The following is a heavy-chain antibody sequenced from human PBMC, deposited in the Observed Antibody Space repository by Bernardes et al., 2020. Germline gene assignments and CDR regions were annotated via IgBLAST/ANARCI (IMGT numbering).Heavy chain of an antibody. D-gene: IGHD3-10*01. Sequence: GGSLRLSCAASGFTFSSYWMSWVRQAPGKGLEWVANIKQDGSEKYYVDSVKGRFTISRDNAKNSLYLQMNSLRAEDTAVYYCAREFRVEDWLITMVMSGWFDPWGQGTLVTVSS. CDR1: GFTFSSYW. CDR2: IKQDGSEK. CDR3: AREFRVEDWLITMVMSGWFDP. V-gene: IGHV3-7*01. J-gene: IGHJ5*02.